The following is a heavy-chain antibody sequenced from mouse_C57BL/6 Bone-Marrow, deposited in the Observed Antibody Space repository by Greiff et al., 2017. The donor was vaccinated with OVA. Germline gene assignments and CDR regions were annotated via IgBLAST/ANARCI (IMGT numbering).Heavy chain of an antibody. D-gene: IGHD1-1*01. J-gene: IGHJ1*03. Sequence: VQLQQPGAELVKPGASVKMSCKASGYTFTSYWITWVKQRPGQGLEWIGVIYPGSGSTNYNAKFKSKATLTVDTSSSTAYMQLSILTSEDAAVYYWAREQALRYPSWYFDVWGTGTTVTVSS. CDR2: IYPGSGST. V-gene: IGHV1-55*01. CDR3: AREQALRYPSWYFDV. CDR1: GYTFTSYW.